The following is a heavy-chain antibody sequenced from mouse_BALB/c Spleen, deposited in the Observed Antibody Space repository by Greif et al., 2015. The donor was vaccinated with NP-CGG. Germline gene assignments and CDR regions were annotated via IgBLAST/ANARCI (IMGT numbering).Heavy chain of an antibody. CDR1: GFTFSSYG. CDR3: ARQPLVPRGYLDY. J-gene: IGHJ2*01. V-gene: IGHV5-9-2*01. CDR2: ISGGGSYT. Sequence: DVQLVESGGGLVKPGGSLKLSCAASGFTFSSYGMSWVRQTPEKRLEWVATISGGGSYTYYPDSVKGRFTISRDNTKNNLCLQMSSLRSEDTALYYCARQPLVPRGYLDYWGQGTTLTVSS. D-gene: IGHD2-10*02.